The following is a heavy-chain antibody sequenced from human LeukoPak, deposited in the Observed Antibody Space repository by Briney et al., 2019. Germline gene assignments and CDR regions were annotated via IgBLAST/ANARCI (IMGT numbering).Heavy chain of an antibody. D-gene: IGHD3-22*01. CDR2: IYPGDSDT. CDR3: ARLSYDSSGYYYLFDY. V-gene: IGHV5-51*01. CDR1: GYSFTSYW. J-gene: IGHJ4*02. Sequence: GESLKISCKGSGYSFTSYWIGWVRQMPGKCLEWMGIIYPGDSDTRYSPSFQGQVTISADKSISTAYLQWSSLKASDTAMYYCARLSYDSSGYYYLFDYWGQGTLVTVSS.